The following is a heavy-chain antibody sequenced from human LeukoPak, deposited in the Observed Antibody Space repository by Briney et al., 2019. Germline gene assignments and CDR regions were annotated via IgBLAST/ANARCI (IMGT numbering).Heavy chain of an antibody. Sequence: QPGGSLTLSCVISGFSFRNYCMHWVRHAPGRGLVWVSRLNSDETSATYADSVKGRFTISRDTAKHTLYLDMNSLRVEDTAVYYCARAPPTFLTHRFDTWGEGTLVTVSS. J-gene: IGHJ5*02. CDR2: LNSDETSA. D-gene: IGHD4/OR15-4a*01. V-gene: IGHV3-74*03. CDR3: ARAPPTFLTHRFDT. CDR1: GFSFRNYC.